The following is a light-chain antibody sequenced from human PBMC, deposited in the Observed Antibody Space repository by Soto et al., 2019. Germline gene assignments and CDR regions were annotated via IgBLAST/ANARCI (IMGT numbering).Light chain of an antibody. CDR1: QSVDSSS. Sequence: EIVLTPSPGTLSLSPGERASLSCRASQSVDSSSLAWYQQKPGQAPRLLIYRASNRAPGIPDRFSGSGSGTDFTLTISRLEPEDFAVYYCQHYGSSPPITFGQGTRLEIK. CDR3: QHYGSSPPIT. V-gene: IGKV3-20*01. CDR2: RAS. J-gene: IGKJ5*01.